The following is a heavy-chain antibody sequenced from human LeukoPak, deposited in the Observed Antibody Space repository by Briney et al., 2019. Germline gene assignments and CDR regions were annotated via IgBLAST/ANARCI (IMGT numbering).Heavy chain of an antibody. V-gene: IGHV3-15*05. CDR3: ATEYSPTIPVYFDY. CDR2: RKSTPHGGAT. J-gene: IGHJ4*02. Sequence: AGSLTLSCAASGFTFSDARMTWLRQALGKGLEGVGHRKSTPHGGATDYAAPVKGRFTISRDDSKNTLYLQMNNLKTEDTALYYCATEYSPTIPVYFDYWGQGALVTVSS. D-gene: IGHD5-12*01. CDR1: GFTFSDAR.